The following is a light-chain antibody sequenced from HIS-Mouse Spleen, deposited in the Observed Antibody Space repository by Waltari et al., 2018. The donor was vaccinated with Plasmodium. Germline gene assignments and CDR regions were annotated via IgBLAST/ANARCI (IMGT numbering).Light chain of an antibody. CDR3: QQYNNWSFT. CDR1: QSVSSN. CDR2: GAS. V-gene: IGKV3-15*01. Sequence: EIVMTHPPAPLSVAPGERATLSCRASQSVSSNLAWYQQKPGQAPRLLIYGASTRATGIPARFSGSGSGTEFTLTISSLQSEDFAVYYCQQYNNWSFTFGPGTKVDIK. J-gene: IGKJ3*01.